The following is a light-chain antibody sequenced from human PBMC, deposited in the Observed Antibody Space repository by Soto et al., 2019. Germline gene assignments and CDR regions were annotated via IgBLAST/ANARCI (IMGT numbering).Light chain of an antibody. CDR3: QQYSSDST. Sequence: DIRMTQSPSTLSASVGDRVTITCRASQSINNWLAWYQQKPGKAPKLLIYRASSLENGVPSRFSGRGSGTEFIFTITSLQPDDFATYSCQQYSSDSTFGPGTKVEIK. CDR2: RAS. V-gene: IGKV1-5*03. CDR1: QSINNW. J-gene: IGKJ1*01.